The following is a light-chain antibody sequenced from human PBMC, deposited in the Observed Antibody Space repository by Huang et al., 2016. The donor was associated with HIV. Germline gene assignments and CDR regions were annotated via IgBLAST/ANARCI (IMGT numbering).Light chain of an antibody. CDR3: QQFKSYPLT. Sequence: IQLTQSPSSRSASVGDSVTITCRASQGSSSYLAWYQQKPGKAPKLLICAASNRQSGVPARFSVSGSGTDFTLTISSLQPEDFATYCCQQFKSYPLTFGQGTKVEIK. V-gene: IGKV1-9*01. CDR2: AAS. CDR1: QGSSSY. J-gene: IGKJ1*01.